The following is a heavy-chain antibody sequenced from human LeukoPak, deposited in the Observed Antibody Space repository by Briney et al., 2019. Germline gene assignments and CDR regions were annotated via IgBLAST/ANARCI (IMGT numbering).Heavy chain of an antibody. CDR1: GGSFSGYY. CDR2: INHSGST. J-gene: IGHJ4*02. V-gene: IGHV4-34*01. Sequence: PSETLSLTCAVYGGSFSGYYWSWIREPSGKGLEWIGEINHSGSTNYNPSLKSRVTISVDTSKNQFSLKLSSVTAADTAVYYCASYWGGYCSSTSCYREGFDYWGQGTLVTVSS. CDR3: ASYWGGYCSSTSCYREGFDY. D-gene: IGHD2-2*01.